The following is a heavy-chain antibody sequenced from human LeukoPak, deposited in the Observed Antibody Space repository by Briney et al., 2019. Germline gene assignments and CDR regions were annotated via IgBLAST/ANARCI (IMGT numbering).Heavy chain of an antibody. CDR3: ARGRGGIQYFLDY. CDR1: GFTFDDYA. D-gene: IGHD1-26*01. Sequence: GGSLRLSCAASGFTFDDYAMHWVRQAPGKGLEWVSGITWNSGSIVYADSLKGRFTISRDNAKNSLYLQMDSLRPEDTALYFCARGRGGIQYFLDYWGQGTLVTVSS. J-gene: IGHJ4*02. V-gene: IGHV3-9*01. CDR2: ITWNSGSI.